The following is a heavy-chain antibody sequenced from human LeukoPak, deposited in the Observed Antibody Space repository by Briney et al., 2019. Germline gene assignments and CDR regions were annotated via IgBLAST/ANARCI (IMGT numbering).Heavy chain of an antibody. CDR2: IHDSGST. CDR3: SRGRSGGDWFDP. CDR1: RGSTCSYF. V-gene: IGHV4-59*08. J-gene: IGHJ5*02. D-gene: IGHD3-10*01. Sequence: PESLSHTRAGPRGSTCSYFWNSIRQPPGKGLQRIGYIHDSGSTKYNPSPKSRVTMSVATSRPHPPLKLTSATAAHTALYYFSRGRSGGDWFDPWGQGTLVTVSS.